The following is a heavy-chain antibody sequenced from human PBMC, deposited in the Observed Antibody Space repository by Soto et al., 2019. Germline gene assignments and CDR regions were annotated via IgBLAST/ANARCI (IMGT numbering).Heavy chain of an antibody. D-gene: IGHD5-18*01. CDR1: GFTFSSYG. V-gene: IGHV3-30*18. J-gene: IGHJ4*02. CDR3: AKETAMVQIFDY. Sequence: GGSLRLSCAASGFTFSSYGMHWVRQAPGKGLEWVAVISYDGSNKYYADSVKGRFTISRDNSKNTLYLQMNSLRAEDTAVYYCAKETAMVQIFDYWGQGTLVTVSS. CDR2: ISYDGSNK.